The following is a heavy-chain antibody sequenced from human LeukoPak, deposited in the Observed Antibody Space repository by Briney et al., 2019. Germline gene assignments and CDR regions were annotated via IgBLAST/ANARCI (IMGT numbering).Heavy chain of an antibody. CDR1: GFTFSSYW. J-gene: IGHJ4*02. D-gene: IGHD1-20*01. CDR2: IKQDGSEK. V-gene: IGHV3-7*01. CDR3: ATTVPYNWNSKFRYFDY. Sequence: GGSLRLSCAASGFTFSSYWMSWVRQAPGKGLEWVANIKQDGSEKYYVDSVKGRFTISRDNAKNSLYLQMNSLRAEDTAVYYCATTVPYNWNSKFRYFDYWGQGTLVTVSS.